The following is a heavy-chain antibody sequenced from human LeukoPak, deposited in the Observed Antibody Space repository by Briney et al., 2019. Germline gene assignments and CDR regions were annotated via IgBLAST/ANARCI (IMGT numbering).Heavy chain of an antibody. CDR1: GFTFSDYY. J-gene: IGHJ4*02. Sequence: GGSLRLSCAASGFTFSDYYMSWIRQAPGKGLEWVSYISSSGSTIYYAGSVKGRFTISRDNAKNSLYLQMNSLRAEDTAVYYCARLRFLEWADFDYWGQGTLVTVSS. D-gene: IGHD3-3*01. V-gene: IGHV3-11*01. CDR2: ISSSGSTI. CDR3: ARLRFLEWADFDY.